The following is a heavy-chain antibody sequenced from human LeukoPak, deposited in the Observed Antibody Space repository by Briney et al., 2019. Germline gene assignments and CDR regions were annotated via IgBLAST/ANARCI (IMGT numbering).Heavy chain of an antibody. CDR2: ISGSGGST. CDR3: AKDTIVVSGGY. D-gene: IGHD3-22*01. J-gene: IGHJ4*02. CDR1: GFTFSSYA. V-gene: IGHV3-23*01. Sequence: PGGSLRLSCAASGFTFSSYAMSWVRQAPGKGLKWVSAISGSGGSTYYADSVKGRFTVSRDNSKNTLYLQMNSLRAEDTAVYYCAKDTIVVSGGYWGRGTLVTVSS.